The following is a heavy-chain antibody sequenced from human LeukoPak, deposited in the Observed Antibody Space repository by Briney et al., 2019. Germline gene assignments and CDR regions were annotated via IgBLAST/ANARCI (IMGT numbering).Heavy chain of an antibody. J-gene: IGHJ4*02. CDR3: ARSPRYSGYDYGSDY. D-gene: IGHD5-12*01. Sequence: SETLSLTCAVYGGSFSAYYWSWIRQPPGKGLEWIGEINHSGRTNYNASLKSRVTISVDTSKNHFSLKMRYVTAADTAVYYCARSPRYSGYDYGSDYWGRGILVTVSS. CDR2: INHSGRT. V-gene: IGHV4-34*01. CDR1: GGSFSAYY.